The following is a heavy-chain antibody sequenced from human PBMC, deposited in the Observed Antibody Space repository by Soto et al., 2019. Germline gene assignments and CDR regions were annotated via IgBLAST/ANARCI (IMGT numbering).Heavy chain of an antibody. D-gene: IGHD4-17*01. J-gene: IGHJ4*02. CDR3: AREGYGDYDYFDY. CDR1: GGSISSGGYY. CDR2: IYYSGST. Sequence: QVQLQESGPGLVKPSQTLSLTCTVSGGSISSGGYYWSWIRQHPGKGLEWIGYIYYSGSTYYNPSLQSRVTISVDTSNNQFSLKLSSVTAADTAVYYCAREGYGDYDYFDYWGQGTLVTVSS. V-gene: IGHV4-31*03.